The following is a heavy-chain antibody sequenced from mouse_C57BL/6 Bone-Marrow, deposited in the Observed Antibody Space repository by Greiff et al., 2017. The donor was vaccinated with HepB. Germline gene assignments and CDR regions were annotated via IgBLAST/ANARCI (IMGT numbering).Heavy chain of an antibody. D-gene: IGHD2-3*01. V-gene: IGHV1-20*01. CDR2: INPYNGDT. CDR3: ASLDGYYWYFDV. Sequence: EVQLQESGPELVKPGDSVKISCKASGYSFTGYFMNWVMQSHGKSLEWIGRINPYNGDTFYNQKFKGKATLTVDKSSSTAHLELRSLTSEDSAVYYCASLDGYYWYFDVWGTGTTVTVSS. J-gene: IGHJ1*03. CDR1: GYSFTGYF.